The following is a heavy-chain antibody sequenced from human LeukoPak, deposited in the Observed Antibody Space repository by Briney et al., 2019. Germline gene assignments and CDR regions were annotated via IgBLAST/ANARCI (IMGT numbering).Heavy chain of an antibody. D-gene: IGHD6-19*01. Sequence: GGSLRLSCAASGFTVSSSYMSWVRQAPGKGLEWVSVIYSGGSTYYADSVKGRFTISRDNSKNTLYLQMNSLRAEDTAVYYCARVDKSGGWSSHNDYWGQGTLVTVSS. V-gene: IGHV3-53*01. CDR3: ARVDKSGGWSSHNDY. CDR1: GFTVSSSY. CDR2: IYSGGST. J-gene: IGHJ4*02.